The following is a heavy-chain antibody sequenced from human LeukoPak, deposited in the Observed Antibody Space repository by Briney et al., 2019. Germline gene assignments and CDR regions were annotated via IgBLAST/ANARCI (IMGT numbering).Heavy chain of an antibody. CDR2: IIPIFGTA. V-gene: IGHV1-69*05. CDR3: ARTYSNYAESGYYYYYMDV. J-gene: IGHJ6*03. D-gene: IGHD4-11*01. Sequence: ASVRVSCKASRVTFSSYAISCVRQAPGQGLEWMGGIIPIFGTANYAQKFQGRVTITTDESTSTAYMELSSLRSEDTAVYYCARTYSNYAESGYYYYYMDVWGKGTTVTVSS. CDR1: RVTFSSYA.